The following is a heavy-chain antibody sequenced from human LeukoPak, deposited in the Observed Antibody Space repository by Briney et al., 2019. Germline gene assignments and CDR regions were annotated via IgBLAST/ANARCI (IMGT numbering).Heavy chain of an antibody. Sequence: GGSLRLSCAASGFTFSHFRMSWVRQAPGKGLEWVAYIKKTGSETYYVDSVKGRFTITRDNTRNSLFLQMYSLRAEDTAVYFCAREDGYCSGGNCYSYFDSWGQGTLVTVSS. D-gene: IGHD2-15*01. CDR2: IKKTGSET. V-gene: IGHV3-7*01. CDR3: AREDGYCSGGNCYSYFDS. CDR1: GFTFSHFR. J-gene: IGHJ4*02.